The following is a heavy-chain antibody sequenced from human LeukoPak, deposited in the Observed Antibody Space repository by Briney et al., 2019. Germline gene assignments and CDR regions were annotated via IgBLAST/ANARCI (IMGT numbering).Heavy chain of an antibody. D-gene: IGHD3-10*02. CDR2: ISSSGSTI. Sequence: PGGSLRLSCAASGFTFSSYGMHWVRQAPGKGLEWVSYISSSGSTIYYADSVKGRFTISRDNAKNSLYLQMNSLRAEDTAVYYCAELGITMIGGVWGEGTTVTISS. CDR3: AELGITMIGGV. J-gene: IGHJ6*04. V-gene: IGHV3-48*04. CDR1: GFTFSSYG.